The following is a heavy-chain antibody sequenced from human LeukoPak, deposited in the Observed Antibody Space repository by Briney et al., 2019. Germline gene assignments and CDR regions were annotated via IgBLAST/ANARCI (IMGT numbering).Heavy chain of an antibody. CDR2: INPNSGGT. CDR3: ARDWAVDF. Sequence: GASVKVSCKASGYSFTSYYMHWVRQAPGQGLEWMGWINPNSGGTKYAQKFQGRVTMTRDTSISTAYLELSRMTSDDTAVYYCARDWAVDFWGQETLVTVSS. D-gene: IGHD3-16*01. V-gene: IGHV1-2*02. J-gene: IGHJ4*02. CDR1: GYSFTSYY.